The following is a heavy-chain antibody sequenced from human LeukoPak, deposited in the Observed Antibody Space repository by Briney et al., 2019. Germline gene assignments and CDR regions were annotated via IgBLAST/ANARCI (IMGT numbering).Heavy chain of an antibody. CDR2: ISAYNGNT. CDR1: GYTFTSYG. D-gene: IGHD6-19*01. V-gene: IGHV1-18*01. Sequence: ASVKVSCKASGYTFTSYGISWVRQAPGQGREWMGWISAYNGNTNYAQKFQGRVTMTTDTSTSTAYMELRSLRSDDTAVYYCARGRDVTRKVAVAGTPLTDFDYWGQGTLVTVSS. CDR3: ARGRDVTRKVAVAGTPLTDFDY. J-gene: IGHJ4*02.